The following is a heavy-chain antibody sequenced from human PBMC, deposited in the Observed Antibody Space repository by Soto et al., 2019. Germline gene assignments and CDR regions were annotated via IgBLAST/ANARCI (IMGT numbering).Heavy chain of an antibody. D-gene: IGHD2-2*01. Sequence: SETLSLTCAVSGGSISSGGYSWSWIRQPPGKGLEWIGYMYHSGSTYYNPSLKSRVTISIDRSKNQFSLELSSVTAADTAVYYCDRVPDYWGQGSLVTV. CDR1: GGSISSGGYS. V-gene: IGHV4-30-2*01. CDR3: DRVPDY. CDR2: MYHSGST. J-gene: IGHJ4*02.